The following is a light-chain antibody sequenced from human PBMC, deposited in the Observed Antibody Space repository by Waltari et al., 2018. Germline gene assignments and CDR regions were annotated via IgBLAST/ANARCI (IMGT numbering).Light chain of an antibody. CDR1: QTISSS. Sequence: DIQMTQSPSTLSASVGDTVTITCRASQTISSSLAWYQQKPVTVPKLLIYKASSLQGGVPSRFSGSGSGTEFTLTISSLQPDDFATYYCQQYNTYSRTFGQGTKVEIK. J-gene: IGKJ1*01. CDR3: QQYNTYSRT. V-gene: IGKV1-5*03. CDR2: KAS.